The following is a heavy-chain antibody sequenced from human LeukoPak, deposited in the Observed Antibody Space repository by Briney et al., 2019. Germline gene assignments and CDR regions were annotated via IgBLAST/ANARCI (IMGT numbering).Heavy chain of an antibody. J-gene: IGHJ4*02. CDR2: IYYSGST. V-gene: IGHV4-39*07. CDR3: ARGEGNYFDY. Sequence: SETLSLTCTVAGGSISSSSDYWGWIRQPPGKGLEWIWSIYYSGSTYYTSSLKGPVTMSVDTCRNQFSLTLTSVTAADAAVYYCARGEGNYFDYWGQGALVTVSS. CDR1: GGSISSSSDY.